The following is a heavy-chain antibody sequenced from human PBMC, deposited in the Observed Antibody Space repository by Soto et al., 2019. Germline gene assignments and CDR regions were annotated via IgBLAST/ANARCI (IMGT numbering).Heavy chain of an antibody. D-gene: IGHD6-13*01. CDR1: GFTFSSYG. J-gene: IGHJ5*02. V-gene: IGHV3-33*01. CDR2: IGYDGTNK. CDR3: ARDLSISSWYDGWVDP. Sequence: PGGSLRLSCAASGFTFSSYGMHWVRQAPGKGLEWVAVIGYDGTNKYYVDSVKGRFTISRDNSKNTLYLQMNSLRAEDTAVYYCARDLSISSWYDGWVDPWGQGTLVTVSS.